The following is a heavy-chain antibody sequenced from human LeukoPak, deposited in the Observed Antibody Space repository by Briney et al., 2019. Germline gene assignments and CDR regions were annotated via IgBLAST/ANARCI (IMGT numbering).Heavy chain of an antibody. CDR2: IWYDGSKK. CDR1: GLTFSSSG. CDR3: AKDRQVGTFDY. J-gene: IGHJ4*02. D-gene: IGHD1-26*01. Sequence: PGGSLRLSCVVSGLTFSSSGFHWVRQAPGKGLEWVAIIWYDGSKKYYADSVKGRFTISKDDSKDTVYLQMNSLRAEDTAVYYCAKDRQVGTFDYWGQGTLVTVSS. V-gene: IGHV3-30*02.